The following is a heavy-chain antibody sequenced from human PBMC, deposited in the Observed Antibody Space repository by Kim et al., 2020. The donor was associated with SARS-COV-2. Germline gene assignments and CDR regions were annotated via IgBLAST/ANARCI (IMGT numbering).Heavy chain of an antibody. D-gene: IGHD6-19*01. CDR3: ARDSSGWPDAFDI. Sequence: GGSLRLSCAASGFTFSSYWMNWVRQAPGKGLEWVANIKQDGSEKYYVDSVKGRFTISRDNAKNSLYLQMNSLRAEDTAVYYCARDSSGWPDAFDIWGQGTMVTVSS. CDR2: IKQDGSEK. CDR1: GFTFSSYW. J-gene: IGHJ3*02. V-gene: IGHV3-7*01.